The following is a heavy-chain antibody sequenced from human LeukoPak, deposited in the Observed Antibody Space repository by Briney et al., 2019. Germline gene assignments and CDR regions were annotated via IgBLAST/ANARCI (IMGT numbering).Heavy chain of an antibody. Sequence: GGSLRLSCAASGFTFSTYGMSWVRQAPGKGLEWVAVISYDGSNKYYADSVKGRFTISRDNSKNTLYLQMNSLRAEDTAVYYCARNGNDGSGSYYNYFYMDVWGKGTTVTISS. CDR1: GFTFSTYG. D-gene: IGHD3-10*01. J-gene: IGHJ6*03. V-gene: IGHV3-30*03. CDR2: ISYDGSNK. CDR3: ARNGNDGSGSYYNYFYMDV.